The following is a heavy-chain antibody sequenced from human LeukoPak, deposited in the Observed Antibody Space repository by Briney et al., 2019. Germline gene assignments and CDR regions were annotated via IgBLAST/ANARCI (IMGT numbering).Heavy chain of an antibody. CDR1: GYTFTNYY. V-gene: IGHV1-46*01. CDR2: INPSGGST. D-gene: IGHD3-10*01. CDR3: ARDLGSGSYYNARFDP. Sequence: ASVKVSCKASGYTFTNYYIHWVRQAPGQGLEWMGLINPSGGSTSYAQKFQGRVTMTRDMSTSTVYMELSSLRSEDTAVYYCARDLGSGSYYNARFDPWGQGTLVTVSS. J-gene: IGHJ5*02.